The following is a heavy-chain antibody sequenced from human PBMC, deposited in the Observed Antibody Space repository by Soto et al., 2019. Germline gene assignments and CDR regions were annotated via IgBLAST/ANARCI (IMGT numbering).Heavy chain of an antibody. CDR3: ASMIGDPVLSFDS. J-gene: IGHJ4*02. CDR2: IFYSGST. Sequence: QVQLQESGPGLVKPSETLSLTCTVSGGSISSYYWSWIRQPPGKGLEWIGFIFYSGSTSYSPSLKSRVTISIDKSENQFSLKLSSVTAADTAVYYCASMIGDPVLSFDSWGQGTLVAVSS. D-gene: IGHD3-10*02. V-gene: IGHV4-59*01. CDR1: GGSISSYY.